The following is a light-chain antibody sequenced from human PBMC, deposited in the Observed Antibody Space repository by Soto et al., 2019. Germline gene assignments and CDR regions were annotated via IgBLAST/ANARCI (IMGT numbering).Light chain of an antibody. CDR3: QSYDSSLSAYVV. CDR1: SSNIGAGYD. Sequence: QLVLTRPPSVSGAPGQRVTISCTGSSSNIGAGYDVHWYQQLPGTAPKLLIYGNSNRPSGVPDRFSGSKSGTSASLAITGLQAEDEADYYCQSYDSSLSAYVVFGGGTKLTVL. V-gene: IGLV1-40*01. CDR2: GNS. J-gene: IGLJ2*01.